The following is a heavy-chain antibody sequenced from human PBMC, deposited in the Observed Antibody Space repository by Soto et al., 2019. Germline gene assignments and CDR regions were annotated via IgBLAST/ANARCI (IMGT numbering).Heavy chain of an antibody. CDR3: AKDPGFGVAHTLYYFDY. CDR1: GFTFSSYG. D-gene: IGHD3-3*01. Sequence: GGSLRLSCAASGFTFSSYGMHWVRQAPGKGLEWVAVISYDGSNKYYADSVKGRFTISRDNSKNTLYLQMNSLRAEDTAVYYCAKDPGFGVAHTLYYFDYWGQGTLVTVSS. J-gene: IGHJ4*02. CDR2: ISYDGSNK. V-gene: IGHV3-30*18.